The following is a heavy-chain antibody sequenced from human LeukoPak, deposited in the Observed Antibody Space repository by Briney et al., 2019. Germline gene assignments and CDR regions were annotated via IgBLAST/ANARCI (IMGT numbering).Heavy chain of an antibody. Sequence: GGSLRLSCAASGLTFSDYYMSWIRQAPGKGLEWVSYISSSGSTIYYADSVKGRFTISRDNAKNSLYLQMNSLRAEDTAVYYCARPSGWPKGDAFDIWGQGTMVTVSS. CDR1: GLTFSDYY. CDR2: ISSSGSTI. CDR3: ARPSGWPKGDAFDI. J-gene: IGHJ3*02. D-gene: IGHD6-19*01. V-gene: IGHV3-11*01.